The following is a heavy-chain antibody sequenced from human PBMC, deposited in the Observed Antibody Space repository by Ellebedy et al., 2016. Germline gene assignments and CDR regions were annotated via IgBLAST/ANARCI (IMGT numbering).Heavy chain of an antibody. CDR3: ARVDPMVRGVIPLLYFDY. Sequence: ASVKVSXXASGYTFTSYYMHWVRQAPGQGLEWMGIINPSGGSTSYAQKFQGRVTMTRDTSTSTVYMELSSLRSEDTAVYYCARVDPMVRGVIPLLYFDYWGQGTLVTVSS. D-gene: IGHD3-10*01. CDR2: INPSGGST. CDR1: GYTFTSYY. V-gene: IGHV1-46*01. J-gene: IGHJ4*02.